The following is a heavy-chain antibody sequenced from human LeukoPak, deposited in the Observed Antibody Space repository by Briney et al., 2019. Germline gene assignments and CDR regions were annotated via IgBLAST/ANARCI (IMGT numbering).Heavy chain of an antibody. D-gene: IGHD4-17*01. Sequence: PSETLSLTCTVSGGSISSYYWSWIRQPPGKGLEWIGYIYYSGSTNYNPSLKSRVAISVDTSKNQFSLKLSSVTAADTAVYYCARDSHPKSDYPYYYYYGMDVWGQGTTVTVSS. V-gene: IGHV4-59*01. J-gene: IGHJ6*02. CDR2: IYYSGST. CDR3: ARDSHPKSDYPYYYYYGMDV. CDR1: GGSISSYY.